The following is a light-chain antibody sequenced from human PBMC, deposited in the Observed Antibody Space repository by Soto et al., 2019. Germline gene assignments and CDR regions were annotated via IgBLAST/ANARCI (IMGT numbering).Light chain of an antibody. CDR2: DAS. J-gene: IGKJ1*01. V-gene: IGKV3-15*01. CDR3: QHYNSYSEA. CDR1: QSVSSN. Sequence: EIVLTQSPGTLSVSPGEGATLSCMASQSVSSNLAWYQQRPGQAPRLLIYDASTRATGIPSRFSGSGSGTEFTLTISSLQPDDFATYYCQHYNSYSEAFGQGTKVDIK.